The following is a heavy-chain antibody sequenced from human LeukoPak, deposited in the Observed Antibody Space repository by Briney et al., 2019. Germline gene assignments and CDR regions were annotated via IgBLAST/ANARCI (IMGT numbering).Heavy chain of an antibody. D-gene: IGHD5-12*01. V-gene: IGHV3-23*01. CDR2: ISGSGGST. CDR3: AKRDIMTRAYYFDY. Sequence: GGSLRLSCAASGFTFTNFAMSWVRQAPGKGLEWVSGISGSGGSTNHADSVKGRFSISKGNSKNTLYLQMNSLRAEGTAVYYCAKRDIMTRAYYFDYWGQGTLVTVSS. CDR1: GFTFTNFA. J-gene: IGHJ4*02.